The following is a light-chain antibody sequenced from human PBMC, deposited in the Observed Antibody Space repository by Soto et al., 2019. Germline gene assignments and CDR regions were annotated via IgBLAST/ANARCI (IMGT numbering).Light chain of an antibody. V-gene: IGLV2-14*03. CDR3: SSYTTSSTYV. Sequence: QSVLTRPASVSGSPGQSITISCTGTSSDVGAYSYVSWYQQLPGKAPKLMIYDVSNRPSGVSNRFSGSKSGNTASLTISGLQAEDETDYYCSSYTTSSTYVFGTGTKVTVL. J-gene: IGLJ1*01. CDR2: DVS. CDR1: SSDVGAYSY.